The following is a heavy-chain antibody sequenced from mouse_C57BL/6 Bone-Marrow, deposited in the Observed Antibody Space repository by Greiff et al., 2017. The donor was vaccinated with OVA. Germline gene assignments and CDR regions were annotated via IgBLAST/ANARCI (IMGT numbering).Heavy chain of an antibody. V-gene: IGHV1-62-2*01. CDR2: FYPGSGSI. D-gene: IGHD2-4*01. CDR3: ARHPRYYYYEGYYAMDY. CDR1: GYTFTEYT. J-gene: IGHJ4*01. Sequence: VQLQQSGAELVKPGASVKLSCKASGYTFTEYTIHWVKQRSGQGLEWIGWFYPGSGSIKYNEKFKDKATLTADKSSSTVYMELSRLTSEDSAVYFCARHPRYYYYEGYYAMDYWGQGTSVTVSS.